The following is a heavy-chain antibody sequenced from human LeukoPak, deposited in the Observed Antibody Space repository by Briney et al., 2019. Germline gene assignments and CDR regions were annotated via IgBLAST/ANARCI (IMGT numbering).Heavy chain of an antibody. V-gene: IGHV1-18*01. Sequence: GSVKVSCKASGYTFTSYGISWVRQAPGQGLEWMGWISAYNGNTNYAQKLQGKVTMTTDTSTSTAYMELRSLRSDDTAVYYCARFTVTTPGVAFDIWGQGTMVTVSS. D-gene: IGHD4-17*01. CDR1: GYTFTSYG. CDR2: ISAYNGNT. J-gene: IGHJ3*02. CDR3: ARFTVTTPGVAFDI.